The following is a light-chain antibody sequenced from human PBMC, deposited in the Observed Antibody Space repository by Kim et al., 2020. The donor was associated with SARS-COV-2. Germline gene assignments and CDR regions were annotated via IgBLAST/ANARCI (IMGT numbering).Light chain of an antibody. CDR1: KLGDKY. J-gene: IGLJ2*01. CDR3: QAWDSSNAVI. Sequence: SYELTQPPSVSVSPGQTASITCSGDKLGDKYACWYQQKPGQSPLLVIYQDRKRPSGIPERFSGSSSGNTATLTISGTQAMDEADYYCQAWDSSNAVIFGGGTQLTVL. V-gene: IGLV3-1*01. CDR2: QDR.